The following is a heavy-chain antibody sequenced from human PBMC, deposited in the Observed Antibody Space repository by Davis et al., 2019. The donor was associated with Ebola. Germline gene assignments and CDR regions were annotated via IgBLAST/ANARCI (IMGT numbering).Heavy chain of an antibody. CDR2: IYYSGST. CDR3: ARGRRYSGSQRFWY. D-gene: IGHD1-26*01. V-gene: IGHV4-39*07. CDR1: GGSISSSSYY. Sequence: SETLSPTCTVSGGSISSSSYYWGWIRQPPGKGLEWIGSIYYSGSTYYNPSLKSRVTISVDTSKNQFSLKLSSVTAADTAVYYCARGRRYSGSQRFWYWGQGTLVTVSS. J-gene: IGHJ4*02.